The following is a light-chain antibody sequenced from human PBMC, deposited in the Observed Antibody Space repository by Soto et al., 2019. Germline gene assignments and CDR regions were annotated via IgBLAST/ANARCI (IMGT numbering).Light chain of an antibody. J-gene: IGLJ1*01. CDR3: SSYTSSTTYV. V-gene: IGLV2-14*03. CDR1: SSDVGGYNY. Sequence: QSALTQPASGSGSPGQSITISCTGTSSDVGGYNYVSWYQHHPGKAPELLIFDVSNRPSGVSDRFSGSRSGNTASLTISGLQAEDEADYYCSSYTSSTTYVFGTGTKVTVL. CDR2: DVS.